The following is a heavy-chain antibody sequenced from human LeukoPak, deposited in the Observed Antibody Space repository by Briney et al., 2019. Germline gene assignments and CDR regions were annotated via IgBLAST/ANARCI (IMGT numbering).Heavy chain of an antibody. D-gene: IGHD1-1*01. CDR3: AKAKRLGPFDY. V-gene: IGHV3-9*03. J-gene: IGHJ4*02. CDR2: ISWNSGSI. CDR1: GFTFDDYA. Sequence: GRSLRLSCAASGFTFDDYAMHWVRQAPGKGLEWVSGISWNSGSIGYADSVKGRFTISRDNAKNSLYLQMNSLRAEDMALYYCAKAKRLGPFDYWGQGTLVTVSS.